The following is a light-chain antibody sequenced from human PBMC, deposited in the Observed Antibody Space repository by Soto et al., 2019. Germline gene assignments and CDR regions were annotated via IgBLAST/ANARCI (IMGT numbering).Light chain of an antibody. CDR1: QSVSSSY. CDR2: GAS. CDR3: QQYGRWYT. Sequence: EIVLTQSPDTLSLSPGERATLSCRTSQSVSSSYFAWYQQKPGQAPRLLIFGASSSATGIPDRVGGSGSWADFTRTISRREPEDFAVYYCQQYGRWYTFGQGTKLEIK. V-gene: IGKV3-20*01. J-gene: IGKJ2*01.